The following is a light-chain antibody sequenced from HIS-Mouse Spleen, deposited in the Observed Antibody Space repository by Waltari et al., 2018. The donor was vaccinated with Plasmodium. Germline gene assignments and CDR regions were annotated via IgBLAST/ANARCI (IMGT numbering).Light chain of an antibody. CDR3: QQYNNWSFT. J-gene: IGKJ3*01. CDR1: QSVSSN. Sequence: EIVMTQSPATLSVSPGERATLSCRASQSVSSNLAWYQQKPGQAHRLLIYGASTRATGIPASFSGSWSGTEFTLTISSLQSEDFAVYYCQQYNNWSFTFGPGTKVDIK. CDR2: GAS. V-gene: IGKV3-15*01.